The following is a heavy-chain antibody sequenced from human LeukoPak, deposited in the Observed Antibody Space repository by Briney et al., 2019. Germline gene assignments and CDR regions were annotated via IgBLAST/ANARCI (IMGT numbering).Heavy chain of an antibody. V-gene: IGHV3-21*01. CDR2: ISSSSSYI. D-gene: IGHD1-26*01. CDR1: GFTFSSYN. Sequence: PGGSLRLSCAASGFTFSSYNMNWVRQAPGKGLEWVSSISSSSSYIHYADSVKGRFTISRDNAKNSLYLQMNSLRAEDTAVYYCARDGVGATPAFDIWGQGTMVTVSS. CDR3: ARDGVGATPAFDI. J-gene: IGHJ3*02.